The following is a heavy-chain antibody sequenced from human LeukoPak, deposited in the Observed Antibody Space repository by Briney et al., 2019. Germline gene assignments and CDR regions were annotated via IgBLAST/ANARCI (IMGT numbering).Heavy chain of an antibody. J-gene: IGHJ4*02. V-gene: IGHV1-2*02. CDR1: GYTFTGYY. CDR3: ARPEEMATIPAFDY. Sequence: SVKVSCKASGYTFTGYYMHWVRQAPGQGLEWMGWINPNSGGTNYAQKFQGRVTMTRDTSISTAYMELSRLRSDDTAVYYCARPEEMATIPAFDYWGQGTLVTVSS. D-gene: IGHD5-12*01. CDR2: INPNSGGT.